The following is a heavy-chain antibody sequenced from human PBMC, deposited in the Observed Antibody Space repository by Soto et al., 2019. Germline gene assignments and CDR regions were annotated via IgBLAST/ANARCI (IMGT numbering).Heavy chain of an antibody. D-gene: IGHD3-3*01. CDR2: IYPGDSDT. Sequence: PVASLNLCCKGSGYRFTSYLIGWVRPMPGKGLEWMGIIYPGDSDTRYSPSFQGQVTISADKSISTAYLQWSSLKASDTAMYYCASTYYDFWSGSKPDYYYGMDVWGQGTTVTVSS. V-gene: IGHV5-51*01. CDR1: GYRFTSYL. CDR3: ASTYYDFWSGSKPDYYYGMDV. J-gene: IGHJ6*02.